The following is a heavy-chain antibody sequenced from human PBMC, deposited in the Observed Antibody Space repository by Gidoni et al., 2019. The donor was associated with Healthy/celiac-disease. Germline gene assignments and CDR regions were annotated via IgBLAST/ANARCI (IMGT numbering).Heavy chain of an antibody. CDR1: GFTVSSNY. Sequence: EVQLVESGGGLLQPGGSLRLSCAASGFTVSSNYMSWVRQAPGKGLEWVSVIYSGGSTYYAGSVKGRFTISRDNSKNTLYLQMNSLRAEDTAVYYCARSSWYSGYFDYWGQGTLVTVSS. D-gene: IGHD6-13*01. CDR2: IYSGGST. J-gene: IGHJ4*02. CDR3: ARSSWYSGYFDY. V-gene: IGHV3-53*01.